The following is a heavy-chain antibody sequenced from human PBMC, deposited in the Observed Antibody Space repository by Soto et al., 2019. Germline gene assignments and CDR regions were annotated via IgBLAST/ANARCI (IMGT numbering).Heavy chain of an antibody. CDR3: ARSSCYYYVDY. D-gene: IGHD3-22*01. Sequence: QVQLVQSGAEVKKPGASVKVSCKASGYTFTSYAMHWVRQAPGQRLEWMGWINAGNGNTNYSQKFQGRVTITRDTSASTAYMELSSLISEDTAVYYCARSSCYYYVDYGGQGTLVTVSS. J-gene: IGHJ4*02. V-gene: IGHV1-3*01. CDR2: INAGNGNT. CDR1: GYTFTSYA.